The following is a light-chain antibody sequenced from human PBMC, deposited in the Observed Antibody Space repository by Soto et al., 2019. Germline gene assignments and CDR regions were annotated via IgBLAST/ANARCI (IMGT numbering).Light chain of an antibody. Sequence: QSALTQPASVSGSPGQSITISCTGTSSDVGGSNYVSWYQQHPGKAPKLIIIDVSHRPSGFSNRFSGSKSGNTASLTISGLQAEDEADYYCNSYTSSSTYVFGSGTKVTVL. J-gene: IGLJ1*01. V-gene: IGLV2-14*03. CDR1: SSDVGGSNY. CDR2: DVS. CDR3: NSYTSSSTYV.